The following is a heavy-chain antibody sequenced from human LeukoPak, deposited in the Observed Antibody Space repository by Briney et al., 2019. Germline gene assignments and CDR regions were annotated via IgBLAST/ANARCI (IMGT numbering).Heavy chain of an antibody. CDR3: ARPHYESSGLYVDAFDI. CDR1: GYTLTAYY. D-gene: IGHD3-22*01. Sequence: ASVKVSCKASGYTLTAYYLHWVRQAPGQGLEWMGRINPNSGGTTYAQKFQGRVIMTRDTSIGTAYMELSSLRSDDTAVYYCARPHYESSGLYVDAFDIWGQGTMVTVSS. V-gene: IGHV1-2*06. J-gene: IGHJ3*02. CDR2: INPNSGGT.